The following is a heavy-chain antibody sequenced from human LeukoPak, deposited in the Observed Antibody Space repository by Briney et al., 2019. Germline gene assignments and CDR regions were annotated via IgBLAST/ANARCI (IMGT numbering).Heavy chain of an antibody. Sequence: SETLSLTCTVSGGSISSYYWSWIRQPPGKGLEWIGYIYYSGSTNYNPSLKSRVTISVDTSKNQFSLKLSSVTAADTAVYYCARVMGDYGDLFDYWGQGTLVTVSS. V-gene: IGHV4-59*01. CDR1: GGSISSYY. D-gene: IGHD4-17*01. J-gene: IGHJ4*02. CDR3: ARVMGDYGDLFDY. CDR2: IYYSGST.